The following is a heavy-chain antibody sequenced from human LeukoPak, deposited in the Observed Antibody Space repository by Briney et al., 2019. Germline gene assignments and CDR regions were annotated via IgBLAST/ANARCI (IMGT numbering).Heavy chain of an antibody. J-gene: IGHJ4*02. V-gene: IGHV3-30*04. CDR1: GFTFSNYA. D-gene: IGHD3-3*02. CDR2: ISYDESNK. CDR3: ARGTIYSIFGVVIPPNY. Sequence: AGGSLRLSCAASGFTFSNYAMHWVRQAPGKGLEWVAVISYDESNKYYADSVKGRFTISRDNSKNTPYLQMNSLRGEDTAVYYCARGTIYSIFGVVIPPNYWGQGTLVTVSS.